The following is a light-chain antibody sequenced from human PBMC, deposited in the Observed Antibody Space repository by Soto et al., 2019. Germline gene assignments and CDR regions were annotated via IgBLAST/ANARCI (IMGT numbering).Light chain of an antibody. CDR3: QQYSSSPPIT. CDR2: GAS. V-gene: IGKV3-20*01. Sequence: EIVLTQSPGTLSLSPGERATLSCRASQSVSSTYLAWYQHKRGQAPRLLIYGASSRATGIPDRFSGSGSGTDFPLTISRLEPEDFAVYYCQQYSSSPPITFGQGTRLEIK. J-gene: IGKJ5*01. CDR1: QSVSSTY.